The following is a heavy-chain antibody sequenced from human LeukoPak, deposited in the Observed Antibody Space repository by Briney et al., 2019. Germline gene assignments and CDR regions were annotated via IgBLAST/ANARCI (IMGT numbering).Heavy chain of an antibody. V-gene: IGHV4-34*01. CDR1: GGSFSGYY. J-gene: IGHJ4*02. D-gene: IGHD3-10*01. CDR3: ARDYGSGSYYTDSLFDY. CDR2: INHTGST. Sequence: SETLSLTCAVYGGSFSGYYWSWIRQPPGKGLEWIGDINHTGSTNYNPSLKSRVTISVDTSKNQFSLKLSSVTAADTAVYYCARDYGSGSYYTDSLFDYWGQGTLVTVSS.